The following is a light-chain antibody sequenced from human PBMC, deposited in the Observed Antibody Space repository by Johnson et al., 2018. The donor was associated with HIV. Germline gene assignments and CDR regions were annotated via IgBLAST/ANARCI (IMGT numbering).Light chain of an antibody. V-gene: IGLV1-44*01. J-gene: IGLJ1*01. CDR1: TSNIGSNT. CDR2: RNH. Sequence: QSVLTQPPSASEPPGQRVTISCSGSTSNIGSNTVSWYQQLPGTAPKLLIYRNHQRPSGVPDRISGSKSGTFASLAISGLQAEVEADYYCAAWDDSLNGSYVFGTGTKVAVL. CDR3: AAWDDSLNGSYV.